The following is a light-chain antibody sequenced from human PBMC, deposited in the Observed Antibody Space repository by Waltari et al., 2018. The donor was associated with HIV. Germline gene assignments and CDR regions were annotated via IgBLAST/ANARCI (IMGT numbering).Light chain of an antibody. CDR1: QNITSSY. V-gene: IGKV3-20*01. CDR3: QQYGNSPVT. J-gene: IGKJ4*01. CDR2: GAS. Sequence: EILLTQSPGTLSLSPWERVTLSCRASQNITSSYLAWYQQKPGQPPRLLIYGASTRATGIGDRFSGSGSGTDFTLSISRLEPKDYAVYFCQQYGNSPVTFGGGTTVEIK.